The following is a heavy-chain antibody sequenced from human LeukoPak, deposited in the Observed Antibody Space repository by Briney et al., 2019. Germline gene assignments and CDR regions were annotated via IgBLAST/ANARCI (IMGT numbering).Heavy chain of an antibody. D-gene: IGHD2-2*01. CDR3: ARDPAEDQLPDDY. J-gene: IGHJ4*02. V-gene: IGHV1-8*03. CDR1: GYTFTSYD. CDR2: MNPNSGNT. Sequence: ASVKVSCKASGYTFTSYDINWVRQATGQGLEWMGWMNPNSGNTGYAQKFQGRVTITRNTSISTAYMELSSLRSEDTAVYYCARDPAEDQLPDDYWGQGTLVTVSS.